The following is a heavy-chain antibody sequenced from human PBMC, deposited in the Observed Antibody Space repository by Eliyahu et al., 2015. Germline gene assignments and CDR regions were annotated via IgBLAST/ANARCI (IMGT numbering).Heavy chain of an antibody. Sequence: QVQLQQWGAGLLXPAETLSLTCGVYGGSFSDYHCNWIRQTPGKGLEWIGAINHSGSATYNPSLKSRVTMSLDTAKNLFSLEMRSVTVADTAVYYCARGKRDHRYFYFGMNVWGQGTTVIVSS. D-gene: IGHD3-9*01. J-gene: IGHJ6*02. V-gene: IGHV4-34*02. CDR2: INHSGSA. CDR3: ARGKRDHRYFYFGMNV. CDR1: GGSFSDYH.